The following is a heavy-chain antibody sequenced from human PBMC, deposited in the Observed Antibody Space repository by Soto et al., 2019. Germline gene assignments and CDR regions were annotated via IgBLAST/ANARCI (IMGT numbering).Heavy chain of an antibody. V-gene: IGHV1-69*06. D-gene: IGHD6-6*01. CDR1: GGTFSSYA. CDR2: IIPIFGTA. Sequence: SVKVSCKASGGTFSSYAISWVRQAPGQGLEWMGGIIPIFGTANYAQKLQGRVTITADKSTSTAYMELSSLRSEDTAVYYCAREAEEYSSSTLRSYFDYWGQGTLVTVSS. CDR3: AREAEEYSSSTLRSYFDY. J-gene: IGHJ4*02.